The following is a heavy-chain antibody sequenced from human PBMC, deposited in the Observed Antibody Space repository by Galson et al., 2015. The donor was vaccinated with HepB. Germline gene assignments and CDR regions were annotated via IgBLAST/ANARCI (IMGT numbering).Heavy chain of an antibody. D-gene: IGHD3-16*01. V-gene: IGHV3-23*01. CDR1: GFTFSNYG. CDR2: IGGSGST. Sequence: SLRLSCAASGFTFSNYGMNWVRQAPGKGLEWVSRIGGSGSTYYADSAKGRFTISRDNFKNTLYLQMNSLRAEDTAVYYCAKGDFGGIYAYWGQGTLVTVSS. J-gene: IGHJ4*02. CDR3: AKGDFGGIYAY.